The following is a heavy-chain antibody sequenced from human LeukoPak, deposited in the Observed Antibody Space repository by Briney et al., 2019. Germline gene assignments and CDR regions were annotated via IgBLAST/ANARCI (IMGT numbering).Heavy chain of an antibody. CDR3: VSFYETY. Sequence: GGSLRLSCAASGNYWMHWVRQAPGKGLVWVSHINSDGSWTSYADSVKGRFTISKDNAKNTVYLQMNNLRAEDTAVYYCVSFYETYWGRGTLVTASS. CDR2: INSDGSWT. CDR1: GNYW. V-gene: IGHV3-74*01. D-gene: IGHD2-2*01. J-gene: IGHJ4*02.